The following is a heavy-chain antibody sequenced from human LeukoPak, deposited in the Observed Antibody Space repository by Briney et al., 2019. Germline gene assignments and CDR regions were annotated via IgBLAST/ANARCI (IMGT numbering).Heavy chain of an antibody. Sequence: GGSLRLSCAAPGFTLSNAWMNWVRQAPGKGLEWVSAISGGGDYIFYSDSVKGRFTTSRDNSKNTVFLQMNSLRAEDTAIYYCAKEAAAVGVGYFTHWGQGTLVTVSS. CDR1: GFTLSNAW. CDR3: AKEAAAVGVGYFTH. V-gene: IGHV3-23*01. D-gene: IGHD6-25*01. J-gene: IGHJ4*02. CDR2: ISGGGDYI.